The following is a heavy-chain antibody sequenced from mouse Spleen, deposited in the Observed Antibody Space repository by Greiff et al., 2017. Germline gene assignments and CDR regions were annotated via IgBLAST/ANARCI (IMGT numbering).Heavy chain of an antibody. J-gene: IGHJ4*01. CDR3: ASRRLLGGYYYAMDY. CDR2: IHPNSGST. Sequence: QVQLQQPGAELVKPGASVKLSCKASGYTFTSYWMHWVKQRPGQGLEWIGMIHPNSGSTNYNEKFKSKATLTVDKSSSTAYMQLSSLTSEDSAVYYCASRRLLGGYYYAMDYWGQGTPVTASS. CDR1: GYTFTSYW. V-gene: IGHV1-64*01. D-gene: IGHD2-13*01.